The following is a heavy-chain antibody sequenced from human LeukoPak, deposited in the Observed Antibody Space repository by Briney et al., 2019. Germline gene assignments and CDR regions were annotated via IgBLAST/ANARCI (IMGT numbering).Heavy chain of an antibody. D-gene: IGHD5-24*01. CDR2: IGTAGDT. Sequence: GGSLRLSCAASGFTFSSYDMHWVRQATGKGLEWVSAIGTAGDTYYPGSVKGRFTISRENAKNSLYLQMNSLRAGDTAVYYCAREFRDGYNERNAFDIWGQGTMVTVSS. J-gene: IGHJ3*02. V-gene: IGHV3-13*01. CDR3: AREFRDGYNERNAFDI. CDR1: GFTFSSYD.